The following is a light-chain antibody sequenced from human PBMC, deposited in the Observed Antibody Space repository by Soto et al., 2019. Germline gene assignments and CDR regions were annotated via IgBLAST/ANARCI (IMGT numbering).Light chain of an antibody. J-gene: IGKJ5*01. V-gene: IGKV3-11*01. CDR2: GAS. Sequence: EMVFTQSPGTLSLSPGERATLSCRASQSVSSYLAWYQQKPGQAPRLLIYGASSRATGIPDRFSGSGSGTDFTLTISSLEPEDFAVYYCQQRSKWPATFGQGTRLEIK. CDR3: QQRSKWPAT. CDR1: QSVSSY.